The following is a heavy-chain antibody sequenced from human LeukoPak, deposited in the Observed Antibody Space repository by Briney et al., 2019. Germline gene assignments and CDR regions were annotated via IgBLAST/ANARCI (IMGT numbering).Heavy chain of an antibody. V-gene: IGHV4-34*01. CDR3: ARHPRKYYYGSGGFDY. D-gene: IGHD3-10*01. J-gene: IGHJ4*02. Sequence: SETLSLTCAVYGGSFSGYYWSWIRQPPGKGLEWIGEINHSGSTNYNPSLKSRVTISVDTSKNQFSLKLSSVTAADTAVYYCARHPRKYYYGSGGFDYWGQGTLVTVSS. CDR2: INHSGST. CDR1: GGSFSGYY.